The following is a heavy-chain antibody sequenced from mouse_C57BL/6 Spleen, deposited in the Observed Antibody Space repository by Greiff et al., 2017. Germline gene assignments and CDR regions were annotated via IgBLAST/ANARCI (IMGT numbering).Heavy chain of an antibody. CDR2: ILPGSGST. D-gene: IGHD2-3*01. Sequence: QVQLQQSGAELMKPGASVKLSCKATGYTFTGYWIEWVKQRPGHGLEWIGEILPGSGSTNYNEKFKGKATFTVDTSSNTAYMQHSSLTTEDSAIYYCARFGGWLLVYYFDYWGQGTTLTVSS. CDR3: ARFGGWLLVYYFDY. V-gene: IGHV1-9*01. J-gene: IGHJ2*01. CDR1: GYTFTGYW.